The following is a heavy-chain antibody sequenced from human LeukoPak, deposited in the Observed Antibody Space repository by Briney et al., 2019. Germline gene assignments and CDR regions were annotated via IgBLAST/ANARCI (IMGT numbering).Heavy chain of an antibody. J-gene: IGHJ4*02. CDR2: ISTYNYNT. V-gene: IGHV1-18*01. CDR1: GSTFTSYG. CDR3: ARQVDTTMALPDY. D-gene: IGHD5-18*01. Sequence: GASVKVSCKTSGSTFTSYGVSWVRQAPGQRLEWMGWISTYNYNTYFAQKFRGRVTLTKDTSTSTVYMELRNLRSDDSAIYYCARQVDTTMALPDYWGQGTLVTVSS.